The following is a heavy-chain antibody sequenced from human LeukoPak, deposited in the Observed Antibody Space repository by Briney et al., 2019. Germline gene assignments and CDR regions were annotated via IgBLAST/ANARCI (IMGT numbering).Heavy chain of an antibody. CDR3: ARVVSSSWYAPANDFDY. Sequence: GGSLRLSCEASGFTLSSYWMSWVRQAPGKGLEWVANIKQDGSEKYYVDSVKGRFTISRDNAKNSLYLQMNSLRAEDTAVYYCARVVSSSWYAPANDFDYWGQGTLVTVSS. D-gene: IGHD6-13*01. CDR2: IKQDGSEK. J-gene: IGHJ4*02. CDR1: GFTLSSYW. V-gene: IGHV3-7*04.